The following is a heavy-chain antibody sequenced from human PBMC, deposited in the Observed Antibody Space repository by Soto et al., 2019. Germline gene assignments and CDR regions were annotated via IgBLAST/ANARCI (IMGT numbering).Heavy chain of an antibody. Sequence: ASVKVSCKXSGGTFSSYFINWVRQAPGQGLEWVGGIIPVFGTAGYAEKFQGRVTITADESTSTAYMELSRLRSDDTAVYYCARETPSAAAAYYYYGLDVWGQGTTVTVSS. V-gene: IGHV1-69*13. CDR3: ARETPSAAAAYYYYGLDV. D-gene: IGHD6-13*01. J-gene: IGHJ6*02. CDR1: GGTFSSYF. CDR2: IIPVFGTA.